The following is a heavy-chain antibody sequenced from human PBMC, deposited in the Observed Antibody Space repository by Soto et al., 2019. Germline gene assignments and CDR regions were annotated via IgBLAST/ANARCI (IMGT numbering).Heavy chain of an antibody. Sequence: GGSLRLSCAASGFTFSSYSMNWVRQAPGKGLDWVSSISSGSSYIYYADSVKGRFTISRDNAKNSLYLQMNSLRAEDTAVYYCARSKTYGDDCFDYWGQGTLVTVSS. CDR2: ISSGSSYI. D-gene: IGHD4-17*01. CDR1: GFTFSSYS. J-gene: IGHJ4*02. CDR3: ARSKTYGDDCFDY. V-gene: IGHV3-21*01.